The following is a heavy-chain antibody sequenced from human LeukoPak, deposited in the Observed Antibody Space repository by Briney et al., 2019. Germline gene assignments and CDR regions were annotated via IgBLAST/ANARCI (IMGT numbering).Heavy chain of an antibody. Sequence: GGSLRLSCAASGFTVSSSFMSWVRQAPGKGLEWVSGIDWNGGSTGYADSVKGRFTISRDNAKNSLYLQMNSLRAEDTALYYCARESMVRGYDYWGQGTLVTVSS. J-gene: IGHJ4*02. CDR1: GFTVSSSF. CDR3: ARESMVRGYDY. D-gene: IGHD3-10*01. CDR2: IDWNGGST. V-gene: IGHV3-20*04.